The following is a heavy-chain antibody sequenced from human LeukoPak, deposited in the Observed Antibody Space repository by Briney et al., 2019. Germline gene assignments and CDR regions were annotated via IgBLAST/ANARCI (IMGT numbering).Heavy chain of an antibody. D-gene: IGHD2-2*01. Sequence: SETLSLTCTVSGGSISSYYWSWIRQPAGEGLEWIGRIYTSGSTNYNPSLKSRVTMSVDTSKNQFSLKLSSVTAADTAVYYCARLRPYCSSTSCYLGNWFDPWGQGTLVTVSS. J-gene: IGHJ5*02. CDR3: ARLRPYCSSTSCYLGNWFDP. CDR2: IYTSGST. CDR1: GGSISSYY. V-gene: IGHV4-4*07.